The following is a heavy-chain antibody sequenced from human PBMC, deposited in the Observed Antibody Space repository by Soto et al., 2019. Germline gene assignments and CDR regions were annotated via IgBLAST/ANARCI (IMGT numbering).Heavy chain of an antibody. V-gene: IGHV3-7*03. Sequence: GGSLRLSCAASGFTFSSYWMSWVRQAPGKGLEWVANIKQDGSEKYYVDSVKGRFTISRDNAKNSLYLQMNSLRAEDTAVYYCARDYRYSSSSGVAFDIWGQGTMVTVSS. CDR2: IKQDGSEK. D-gene: IGHD6-6*01. J-gene: IGHJ3*02. CDR1: GFTFSSYW. CDR3: ARDYRYSSSSGVAFDI.